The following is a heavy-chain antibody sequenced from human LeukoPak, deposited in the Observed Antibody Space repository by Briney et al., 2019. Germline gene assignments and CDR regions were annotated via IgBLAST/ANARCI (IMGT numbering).Heavy chain of an antibody. CDR1: GFTFSSYA. CDR2: ISGSGGST. D-gene: IGHD5-18*01. CDR3: AKDFSDTAMVKEVDP. J-gene: IGHJ5*02. V-gene: IGHV3-23*01. Sequence: GGSLRLSCAASGFTFSSYAMSWVRQAPGKGLEWVLAISGSGGSTYYADSVKGRFTISRDNSKNTLYLQMNSLRAEDTAVYYCAKDFSDTAMVKEVDPWGQGTLVTVSS.